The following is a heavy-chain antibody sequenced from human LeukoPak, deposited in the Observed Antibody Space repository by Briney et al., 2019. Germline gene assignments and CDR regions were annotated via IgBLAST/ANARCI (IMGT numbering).Heavy chain of an antibody. V-gene: IGHV4-39*07. CDR2: IYYSGST. CDR1: GGSISSSTYY. CDR3: ARELLWFGEGYNWFDP. Sequence: SETLSLTCTVSGGSISSSTYYWGWIRQSPGKGLEWIGSIYYSGSTYYNPSLKSRVTVSVDTSKNQFSLKLSSVTAADTAVYYCARELLWFGEGYNWFDPWGQGTLVTVSS. J-gene: IGHJ5*02. D-gene: IGHD3-10*01.